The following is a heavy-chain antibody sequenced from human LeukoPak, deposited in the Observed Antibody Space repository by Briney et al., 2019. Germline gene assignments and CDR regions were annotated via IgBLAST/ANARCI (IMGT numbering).Heavy chain of an antibody. CDR1: GFTFDNYG. CDR2: IHWNGGRT. CDR3: ARYSSSWYPASDY. Sequence: GGSLRLSCAASGFTFDNYGINWVRQAPGKGLEWVSRIHWNGGRTGYADSVKGRFTISRDNAKNSLYLQMNSLRAEDTAVYYCARYSSSWYPASDYWGQGTLVTVSS. D-gene: IGHD6-13*01. J-gene: IGHJ4*02. V-gene: IGHV3-20*04.